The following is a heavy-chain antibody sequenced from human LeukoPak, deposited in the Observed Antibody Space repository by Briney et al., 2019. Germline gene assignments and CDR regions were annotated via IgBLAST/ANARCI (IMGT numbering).Heavy chain of an antibody. CDR2: INHSGST. D-gene: IGHD6-19*01. CDR1: GGSFSGYY. J-gene: IGHJ4*02. Sequence: SETLSLTCAVYGGSFSGYYWSWIRQPPGKGLEWIGEINHSGSTNYNPSLKSRVTISVDTSKNQFSLKLSSVTAADTAVYYCARRGSGWYVTNYWGQGTLVTVSS. CDR3: ARRGSGWYVTNY. V-gene: IGHV4-34*01.